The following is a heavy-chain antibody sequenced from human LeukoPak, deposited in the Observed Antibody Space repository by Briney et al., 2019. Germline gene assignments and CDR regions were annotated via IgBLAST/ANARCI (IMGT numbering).Heavy chain of an antibody. CDR3: ARGPGSFHYPALDWFDP. CDR1: GYSFTNYW. J-gene: IGHJ5*02. Sequence: PGESLKISCKGSGYSFTNYWIGWVGQMPGKGLEWMGIIYPGDSDTRYSPPFQGQVTISADKSLSTAYLQWSSLKASDTAMYYCARGPGSFHYPALDWFDPWGQGTLVTVSS. V-gene: IGHV5-51*01. D-gene: IGHD6-13*01. CDR2: IYPGDSDT.